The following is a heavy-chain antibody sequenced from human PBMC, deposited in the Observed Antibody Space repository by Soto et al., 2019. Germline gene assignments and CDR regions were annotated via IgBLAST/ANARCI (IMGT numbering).Heavy chain of an antibody. J-gene: IGHJ4*02. CDR3: AEDHDDGSFDY. V-gene: IGHV3-30*18. CDR1: GFTFSSYG. CDR2: ISYDGSNK. Sequence: GGSLRLSCAASGFTFSSYGMHWVRQAPGKGLEWVAVISYDGSNKYYADSVKGRFTISRDNSKNTLYLQMNSLRAEDTAVYYCAEDHDDGSFDYWGQGTLVTVSS. D-gene: IGHD3-10*01.